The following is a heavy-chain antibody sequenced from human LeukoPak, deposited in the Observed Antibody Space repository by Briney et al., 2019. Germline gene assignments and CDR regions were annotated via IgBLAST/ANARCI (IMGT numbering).Heavy chain of an antibody. CDR2: ISNGGGTA. D-gene: IGHD2-2*01. Sequence: GGSLRLSCAGSGFTFSSYPMSWVRQAPGKGLQWVSAISNGGGTAYYADSVKGRFTISRDNSKSKLYLQMDGLRAEDTAIYYCAARPRMPPRFDFWGLGTLVTVSS. CDR1: GFTFSSYP. CDR3: AARPRMPPRFDF. V-gene: IGHV3-23*01. J-gene: IGHJ4*02.